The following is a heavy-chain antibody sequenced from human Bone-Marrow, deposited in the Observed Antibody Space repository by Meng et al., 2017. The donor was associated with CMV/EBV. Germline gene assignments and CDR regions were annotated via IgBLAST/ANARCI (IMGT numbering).Heavy chain of an antibody. Sequence: SCSVSGCSISRNGYYWAWIRQPPGKGLEWIGSIYYEGSTYYSPSLKSRVTISVDTSKNQFSLKLSSVTAADTAVYYCARDTARRYYYYGMDVWGQGTTVTVSS. D-gene: IGHD6-6*01. CDR3: ARDTARRYYYYGMDV. CDR1: GCSISRNGYY. V-gene: IGHV4-39*07. CDR2: IYYEGST. J-gene: IGHJ6*02.